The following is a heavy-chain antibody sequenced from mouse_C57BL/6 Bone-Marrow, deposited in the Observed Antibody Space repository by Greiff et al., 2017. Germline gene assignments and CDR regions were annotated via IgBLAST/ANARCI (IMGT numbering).Heavy chain of an antibody. J-gene: IGHJ3*01. CDR1: GYTFTGYW. V-gene: IGHV1-9*01. Sequence: QVQLKESGAELMKPGASVKLSCKATGYTFTGYWIEWVKQRPGHGLEWIGEILPGSGSTNYNEKFNGKATFTADTSSNAPYMQLSSLTTEDAAIYYCAEAWAWFAYWGQGTLVTVSA. CDR3: AEAWAWFAY. D-gene: IGHD4-1*01. CDR2: ILPGSGST.